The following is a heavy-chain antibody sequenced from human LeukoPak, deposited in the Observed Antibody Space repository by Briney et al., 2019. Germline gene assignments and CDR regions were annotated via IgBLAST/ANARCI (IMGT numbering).Heavy chain of an antibody. CDR1: GGSFSGYY. CDR3: ARAVAAAGLDY. J-gene: IGHJ4*02. CDR2: INHSGST. Sequence: SETLSLTCTVYGGSFSGYYWSWIRQPPGKGLEWIGAINHSGSTNYNPSLKSRVTISVDTSKNQFSLKLSSVTAADTAVYYCARAVAAAGLDYWGQGTLVTVSS. D-gene: IGHD6-13*01. V-gene: IGHV4-34*01.